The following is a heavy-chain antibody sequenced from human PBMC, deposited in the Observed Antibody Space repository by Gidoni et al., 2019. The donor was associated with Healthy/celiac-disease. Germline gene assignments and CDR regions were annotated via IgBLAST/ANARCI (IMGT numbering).Heavy chain of an antibody. Sequence: QVQLVESGGGVVQPGRSLRLSCAASGFTFSSYAMHWVRQAPGTGLEWVAVISYDGSNKYYADSVKGRFTIARDNSKNTLYLQMNSLRAEDTAVYYCARGPGITTFDYWGQGTLVTVSS. CDR2: ISYDGSNK. J-gene: IGHJ4*02. D-gene: IGHD3-10*01. CDR3: ARGPGITTFDY. V-gene: IGHV3-30-3*01. CDR1: GFTFSSYA.